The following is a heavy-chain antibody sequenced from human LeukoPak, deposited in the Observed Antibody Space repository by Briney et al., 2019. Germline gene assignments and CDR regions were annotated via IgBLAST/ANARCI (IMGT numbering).Heavy chain of an antibody. D-gene: IGHD3-3*01. Sequence: PSETLSLTCTVSGGSISTDYWSWIRQPPGKGLEWIAYIDYRGSTNYNPSLKSRVTISVDSSKNQFSLTLTSVTAADTAIYYCARHGSSSDLWSGSFDYWGQGSLVTVSS. V-gene: IGHV4-59*08. CDR3: ARHGSSSDLWSGSFDY. J-gene: IGHJ4*02. CDR2: IDYRGST. CDR1: GGSISTDY.